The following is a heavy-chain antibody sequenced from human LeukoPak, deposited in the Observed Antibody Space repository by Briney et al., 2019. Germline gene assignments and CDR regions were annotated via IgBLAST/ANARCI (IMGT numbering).Heavy chain of an antibody. V-gene: IGHV1-18*01. CDR2: ISAYNGNT. CDR3: ARDPPFPYSGYDYLDY. J-gene: IGHJ4*02. D-gene: IGHD5-12*01. CDR1: GYTFTSYG. Sequence: GASVKVSCKASGYTFTSYGISWVRQAPGQGLEWMGWISAYNGNTNYAQKLQGRVTMTTDTSTSTAYMELRSLRSDDTAVYYCARDPPFPYSGYDYLDYWGQGTLVTVSS.